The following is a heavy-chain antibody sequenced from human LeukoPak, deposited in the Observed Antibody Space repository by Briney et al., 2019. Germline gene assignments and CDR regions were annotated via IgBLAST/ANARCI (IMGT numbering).Heavy chain of an antibody. V-gene: IGHV3-21*01. Sequence: GGSLRLSCAASGFAFSTYSMDWVRQAPGKGLEWVSSITGSRSYISYADSVKGRFTISRDNAKNSLYLQMNSLRAEDTAVYYCARGGSIWSVDYWGQGTLVTVSS. CDR1: GFAFSTYS. D-gene: IGHD3-9*01. J-gene: IGHJ4*02. CDR3: ARGGSIWSVDY. CDR2: ITGSRSYI.